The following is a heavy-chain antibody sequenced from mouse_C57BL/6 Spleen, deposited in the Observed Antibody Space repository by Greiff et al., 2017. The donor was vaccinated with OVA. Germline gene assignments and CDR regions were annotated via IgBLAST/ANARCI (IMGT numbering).Heavy chain of an antibody. Sequence: QVQLKESGTELVKPGASVKLSCKASGYTFTSYWMHWVKQRPGQGLEWIGNINPSNGGTNYNEKFKSKATLTVDKSSSTAYMQLSSLTSEDSAVYYCARSRGGTWGYFDYWGQGTTLTVSS. J-gene: IGHJ2*01. CDR1: GYTFTSYW. D-gene: IGHD4-1*01. CDR3: ARSRGGTWGYFDY. CDR2: INPSNGGT. V-gene: IGHV1-53*01.